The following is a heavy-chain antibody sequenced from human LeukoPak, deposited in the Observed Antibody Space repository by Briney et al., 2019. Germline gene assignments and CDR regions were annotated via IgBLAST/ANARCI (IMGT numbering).Heavy chain of an antibody. Sequence: ASVKVSCKASGGTFSSYAISWVRQAPGQGLEWMGRIIPIFGIANYAQKFQGRVTITADKSTSTAYMELSSLRSEDTAVYYCARDAALKYSWVLGYFDLWGQGTLVTVSS. CDR3: ARDAALKYSWVLGYFDL. V-gene: IGHV1-69*04. J-gene: IGHJ2*01. CDR2: IIPIFGIA. CDR1: GGTFSSYA. D-gene: IGHD1-1*01.